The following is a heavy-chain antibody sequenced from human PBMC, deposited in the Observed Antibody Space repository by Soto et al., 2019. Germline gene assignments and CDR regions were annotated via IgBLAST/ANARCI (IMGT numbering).Heavy chain of an antibody. CDR3: ARPLWRDGYNWGYFDL. D-gene: IGHD5-12*01. Sequence: QVQLVESGGGVVQPGRSLRLSCAASGFTFSSYAMHWVRQAPGKGLEWVAVISYDGSNKYYADSVKGRFTISRDNSKNTMYLQMNSLRAEDTAVYYWARPLWRDGYNWGYFDLWGRGTLVTVSS. CDR2: ISYDGSNK. V-gene: IGHV3-30-3*01. J-gene: IGHJ2*01. CDR1: GFTFSSYA.